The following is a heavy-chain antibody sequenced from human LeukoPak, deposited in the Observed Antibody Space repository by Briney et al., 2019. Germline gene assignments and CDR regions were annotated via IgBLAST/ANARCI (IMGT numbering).Heavy chain of an antibody. J-gene: IGHJ5*02. V-gene: IGHV5-51*01. CDR2: IYPGDSDT. CDR3: ARLVSGVGNWFDP. D-gene: IGHD1-26*01. Sequence: GESLKISCKGSGYSFTSYWIVWVRQMPEKGLEWMGIIYPGDSDTRYSPSFQGQVTLSADKSISTAYLQWSSLKASDTAMYYCARLVSGVGNWFDPWGQGTLVTVSS. CDR1: GYSFTSYW.